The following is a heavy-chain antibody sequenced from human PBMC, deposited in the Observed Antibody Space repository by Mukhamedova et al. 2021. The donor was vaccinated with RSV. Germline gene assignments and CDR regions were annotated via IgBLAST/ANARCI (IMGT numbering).Heavy chain of an antibody. CDR2: GGTT. Sequence: GGTTYYNPSLKSRVTMSVDTSKNQFSLNMSSVTATDTAVYYCARPLCGYSGYDFDAWGQGTLVTVSS. D-gene: IGHD5-12*01. J-gene: IGHJ5*02. CDR3: ARPLCGYSGYDFDA. V-gene: IGHV4-39*01.